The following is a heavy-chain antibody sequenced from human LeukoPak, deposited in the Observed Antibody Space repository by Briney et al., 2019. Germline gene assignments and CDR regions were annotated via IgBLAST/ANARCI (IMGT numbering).Heavy chain of an antibody. J-gene: IGHJ4*02. CDR2: INPSGGST. D-gene: IGHD2-8*01. V-gene: IGHV1-46*01. CDR3: ARDRGVNGAYNDY. CDR1: GYTFTSYY. Sequence: GASVKVSCKASGYTFTSYYMHWVRQAPGQGLEWMGIINPSGGSTSYAQKFQGRVTMTRAMSASTVYMELRSLRSEDTVVYYCARDRGVNGAYNDYWGQGNLVTVSS.